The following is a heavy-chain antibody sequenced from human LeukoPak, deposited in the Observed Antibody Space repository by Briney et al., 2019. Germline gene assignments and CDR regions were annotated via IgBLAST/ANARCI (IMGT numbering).Heavy chain of an antibody. V-gene: IGHV3-23*01. J-gene: IGHJ4*02. Sequence: GGSLRLSCAASGFSFSSYAMSWVREAPARGLEWVSSLRGNGDTFYADSVKGRFTLSRDDSRNTVYLQLNNLRVEDTAVYYCAKANWVSNADAVFWGQGTVVTVS. CDR3: AKANWVSNADAVF. CDR2: LRGNGDT. D-gene: IGHD1-1*01. CDR1: GFSFSSYA.